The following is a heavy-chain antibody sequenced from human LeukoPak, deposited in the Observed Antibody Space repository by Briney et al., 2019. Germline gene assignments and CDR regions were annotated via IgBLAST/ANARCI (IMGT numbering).Heavy chain of an antibody. D-gene: IGHD3-22*01. V-gene: IGHV1-69*05. Sequence: SVKVSCKTSGGTFSSYAISWVRQAPGQGLEWMGGIIPIFGTANYAQKFQGRVTITTDESTSTAYMELSSLRSEDTAVYYCAREGGYRVRDAFDIWGQGTMVTVSS. J-gene: IGHJ3*02. CDR1: GGTFSSYA. CDR2: IIPIFGTA. CDR3: AREGGYRVRDAFDI.